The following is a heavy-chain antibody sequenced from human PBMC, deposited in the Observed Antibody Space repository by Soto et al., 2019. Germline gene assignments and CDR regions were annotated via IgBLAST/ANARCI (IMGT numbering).Heavy chain of an antibody. CDR3: VHSVVRGLTMKSVWFHP. D-gene: IGHD3-10*01. CDR2: IYWDDDK. CDR1: GFSLNTSGVG. J-gene: IGHJ5*02. V-gene: IGHV2-5*02. Sequence: QITLKESGPTLVKPTQTRTLTCTFSGFSLNTSGVGVGWIRQPPGKALEWLALIYWDDDKRYSPSLKSRLTINKDNSKNQVDLTMTNMDPVDTATYYCVHSVVRGLTMKSVWFHPWGQGTLCTVSS.